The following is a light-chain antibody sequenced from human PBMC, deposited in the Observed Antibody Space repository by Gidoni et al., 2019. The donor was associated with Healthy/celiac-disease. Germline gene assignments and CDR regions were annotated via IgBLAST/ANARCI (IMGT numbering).Light chain of an antibody. CDR3: QQRSNWPYT. J-gene: IGKJ2*01. CDR1: QSVSSY. Sequence: EIVLTQSPAPLSLSPGETATLTCRASQSVSSYLAWYQQKPGQAPRLRIYDASNRATGIPARFSGSGSGTDFTLTISSLEPEDFAVYYCQQRSNWPYTFGQGTKLEIK. CDR2: DAS. V-gene: IGKV3-11*01.